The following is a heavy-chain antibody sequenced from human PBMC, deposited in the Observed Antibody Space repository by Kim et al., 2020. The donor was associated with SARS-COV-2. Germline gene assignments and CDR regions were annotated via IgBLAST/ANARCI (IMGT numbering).Heavy chain of an antibody. V-gene: IGHV3-74*01. CDR1: GFTFSSYW. CDR3: ARIACGSCYSEEMQ. Sequence: GGSLRLSCAASGFTFSSYWMHWVRQAPGKGLVWVSRINSEGSTTTYADSVKGRFTISRDNAKNTLYLQMNSLRAEDTAVYYCARIACGSCYSEEMQWGQGTLVTVSS. J-gene: IGHJ4*02. CDR2: INSEGSTT. D-gene: IGHD2-15*01.